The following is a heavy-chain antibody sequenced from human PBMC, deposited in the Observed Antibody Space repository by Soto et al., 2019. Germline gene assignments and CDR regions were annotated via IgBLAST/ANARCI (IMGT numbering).Heavy chain of an antibody. J-gene: IGHJ4*02. CDR3: ARDDEGGSYCLLGY. CDR1: GFTFSNYI. V-gene: IGHV3-30-3*01. CDR2: ILHDGNNK. D-gene: IGHD3-10*01. Sequence: GGSLRLSCAASGFTFSNYIMHWVRQAPGKGLEWVAIILHDGNNKYYADSVKGRFTISRDNSKNTLYLQMNSLRTEDTAIYYCARDDEGGSYCLLGYWGQGTLVIVSS.